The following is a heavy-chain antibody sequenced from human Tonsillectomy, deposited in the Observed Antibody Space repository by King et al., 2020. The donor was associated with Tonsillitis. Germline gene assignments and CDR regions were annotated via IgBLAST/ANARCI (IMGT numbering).Heavy chain of an antibody. CDR2: ISSSGTAI. V-gene: IGHV3-48*01. J-gene: IGHJ4*02. CDR3: ASSRFVTPFDY. Sequence: VQLVESGGGLVQPGGSLRLSCAASGFIFGSYSLSWVRQAPGKGLEWVSYISSSGTAIYYADSVKGRFTISRDNAKNSLYLQMSNLRAEDTAVYYCASSRFVTPFDYWGQGTLVTVSS. CDR1: GFIFGSYS. D-gene: IGHD3-16*01.